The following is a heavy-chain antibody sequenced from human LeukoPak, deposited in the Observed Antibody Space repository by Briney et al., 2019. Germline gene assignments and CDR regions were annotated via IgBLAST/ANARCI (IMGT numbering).Heavy chain of an antibody. Sequence: PGGSLRLSCAASGFTFSSYSMNWVRQAPGKGLEWVSSISSSSSYIYYADSVKGRFTISRDNAKNSLYLQMNSLRAEDTAVYYCARAPRGGSYTFDYWGQGTLVTVSS. CDR3: ARAPRGGSYTFDY. V-gene: IGHV3-21*01. D-gene: IGHD3-16*01. J-gene: IGHJ4*02. CDR2: ISSSSSYI. CDR1: GFTFSSYS.